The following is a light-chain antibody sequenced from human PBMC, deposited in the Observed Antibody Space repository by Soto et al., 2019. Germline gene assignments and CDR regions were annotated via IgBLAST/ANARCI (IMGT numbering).Light chain of an antibody. Sequence: EIVLTQSPATLSLSPGERATPSCRASQSVSSYSAWYQQKPGQAPRLLIYDASTRATSIPARFSGSGSGTDFTLPISNLEPEDFAVYYCQQRSNWPLTLGGGTKVEIK. V-gene: IGKV3-11*01. CDR1: QSVSSY. CDR2: DAS. J-gene: IGKJ4*01. CDR3: QQRSNWPLT.